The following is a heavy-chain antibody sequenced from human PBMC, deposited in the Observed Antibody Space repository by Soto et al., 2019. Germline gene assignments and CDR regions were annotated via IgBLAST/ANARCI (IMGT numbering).Heavy chain of an antibody. V-gene: IGHV4-31*03. CDR3: ARAESITIFGVAHPLPQYYFDY. J-gene: IGHJ4*02. CDR1: GGSISSGGYY. D-gene: IGHD3-3*01. Sequence: PLETLSLTCTVSGGSISSGGYYWSWIRQHPGKGLEWIGYIYYSGSTYYNPSLKSRVTISVDTSKNQFSLKLSSVTAADTAVYYCARAESITIFGVAHPLPQYYFDYWGQGTLVTVSS. CDR2: IYYSGST.